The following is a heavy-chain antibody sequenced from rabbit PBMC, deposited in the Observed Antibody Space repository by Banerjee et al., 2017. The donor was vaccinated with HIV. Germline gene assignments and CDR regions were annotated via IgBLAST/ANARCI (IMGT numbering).Heavy chain of an antibody. CDR2: IYTSSGST. CDR3: ARSQYSYAGYAYATLNL. Sequence: QQQLEESGGGLVKPGGTLTLTCKASGIDFSSYNYMCWVRQAPGKGLELIACIYTSSGSTWYASWVNGRFTISRSTNLNAVALKKTSLTAADTATYFCARSQYSYAGYAYATLNLCGPGPLVTVS. J-gene: IGHJ4*01. D-gene: IGHD6-1*01. V-gene: IGHV1S43*01. CDR1: GIDFSSYNY.